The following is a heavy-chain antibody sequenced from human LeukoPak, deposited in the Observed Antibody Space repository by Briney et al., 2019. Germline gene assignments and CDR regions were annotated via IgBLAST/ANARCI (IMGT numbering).Heavy chain of an antibody. Sequence: GGSLRLPCAASGFTFSDYYMSWIRQAPGKGLEWVSYISSSGSTIYYADSVKGRFTISRDNAKNSLYLQMNSLRAEDTAVYYCARDPNLYDSSGYYFYYFDYWGQGTLVTVSS. CDR1: GFTFSDYY. CDR2: ISSSGSTI. D-gene: IGHD3-22*01. CDR3: ARDPNLYDSSGYYFYYFDY. J-gene: IGHJ4*02. V-gene: IGHV3-11*01.